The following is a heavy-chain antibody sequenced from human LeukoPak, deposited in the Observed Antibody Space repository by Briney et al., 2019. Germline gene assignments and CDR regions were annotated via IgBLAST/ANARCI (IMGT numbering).Heavy chain of an antibody. CDR3: ASAKMSYYDFWSGKPLHFVDV. D-gene: IGHD3-3*01. CDR1: HASIRTYY. CDR2: IYYTGIT. Sequence: SETLSLTCTVSHASIRTYYWSWIRQVPGEGLEWIGDIYYTGITNYNPSLKSRVTISVDTSNNQFSLKLSSVTAADTAVYYCASAKMSYYDFWSGKPLHFVDVWGKGTTVTVSS. V-gene: IGHV4-59*08. J-gene: IGHJ6*04.